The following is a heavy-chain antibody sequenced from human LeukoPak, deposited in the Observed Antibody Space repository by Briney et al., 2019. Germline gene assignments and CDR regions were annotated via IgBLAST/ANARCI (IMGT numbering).Heavy chain of an antibody. V-gene: IGHV5-51*01. CDR2: IYPGDSDT. D-gene: IGHD2-2*01. Sequence: GESLKISCKGSGYSISNYWIGWVRQMPGKGLEWMGIIYPGDSDTRYSPSFQGHVTFSADRSISTAYLQWGSLKASDTAMYYCARQYCSSTSCYQDVFDIWGQGTMVTVSS. J-gene: IGHJ3*02. CDR3: ARQYCSSTSCYQDVFDI. CDR1: GYSISNYW.